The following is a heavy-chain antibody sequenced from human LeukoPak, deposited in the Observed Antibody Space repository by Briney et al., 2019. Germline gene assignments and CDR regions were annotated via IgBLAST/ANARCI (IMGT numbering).Heavy chain of an antibody. CDR3: ARVSSPFYCYGIDV. V-gene: IGHV1-18*01. CDR2: ISAYKGKT. Sequence: GASVNVSCLASGYTFTSYGISWVRQAPGQGLEWMGWISAYKGKTNYAQKLQGRVTMTTDTSTSTAYMELRSLRSDDTAVYYCARVSSPFYCYGIDVWGQGTTVTVSS. D-gene: IGHD2/OR15-2a*01. CDR1: GYTFTSYG. J-gene: IGHJ6*02.